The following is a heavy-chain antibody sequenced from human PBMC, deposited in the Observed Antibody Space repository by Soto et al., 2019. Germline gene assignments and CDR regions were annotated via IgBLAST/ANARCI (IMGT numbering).Heavy chain of an antibody. D-gene: IGHD5-18*01. Sequence: PGGSLRLSCAASGFTFDDYAMHWVRQAPGKGLEWVSAISGSGGSTYYADSVKGRFTISRDNSKNTLYLQMNSLRAEDTAVYYCAKAESLEDTAMDVWGKGTTVTVSS. J-gene: IGHJ6*03. V-gene: IGHV3-23*01. CDR2: ISGSGGST. CDR1: GFTFDDYA. CDR3: AKAESLEDTAMDV.